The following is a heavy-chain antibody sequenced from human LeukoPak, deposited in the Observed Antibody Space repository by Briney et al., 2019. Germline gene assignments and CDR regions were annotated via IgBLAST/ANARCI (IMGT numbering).Heavy chain of an antibody. V-gene: IGHV4-34*12. CDR1: GESLNYYY. CDR3: ASGAWATRLHS. Sequence: PSDTLSLTCAVYGESLNYYYWSWIRQSPGKGLEWIGEIFDGKTTNYNPSLKSRVTISAVTSSNQFSLNLKSVTAADTAVYYCASGAWATRLHSWAQGTLVIVSS. D-gene: IGHD5-24*01. CDR2: IFDGKTT. J-gene: IGHJ4*02.